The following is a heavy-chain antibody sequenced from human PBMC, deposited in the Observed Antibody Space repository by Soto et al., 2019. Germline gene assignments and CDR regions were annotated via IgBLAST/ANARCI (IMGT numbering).Heavy chain of an antibody. Sequence: ASVKVSCEACGDSFTNYAIHWVRQAPGQRLEWMGWISGADGNTRYSPKFQGRLTISTDTSASTAYMELSSLRSEDTAVFYCARDRTTSSTRRFDFWGQGTLVTVSS. D-gene: IGHD4-17*01. J-gene: IGHJ4*02. CDR3: ARDRTTSSTRRFDF. CDR1: GDSFTNYA. V-gene: IGHV1-3*01. CDR2: ISGADGNT.